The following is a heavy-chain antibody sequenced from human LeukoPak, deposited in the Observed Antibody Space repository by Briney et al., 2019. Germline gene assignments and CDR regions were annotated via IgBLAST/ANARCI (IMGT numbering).Heavy chain of an antibody. V-gene: IGHV3-74*01. D-gene: IGHD1-26*01. CDR2: ITSDGSST. Sequence: PGGSLRLSCAASGFIFSSYWMHWVRQAPGKGLVWVSRITSDGSSTSYADSVKGRFTISRDNAKNTLYLQMNSLRAEDTAVYYCARGRAVDYWGQRTLVTVSS. CDR1: GFIFSSYW. J-gene: IGHJ4*02. CDR3: ARGRAVDY.